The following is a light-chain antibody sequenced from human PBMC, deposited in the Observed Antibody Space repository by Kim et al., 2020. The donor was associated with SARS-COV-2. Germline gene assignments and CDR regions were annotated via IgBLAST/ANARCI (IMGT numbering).Light chain of an antibody. V-gene: IGKV2-28*01. Sequence: DPAPISCSSRQSLLHSNGYNYLDWYLQRPGQSPQLLIYLGSNRASGVPDRFSGSGSGTDFTLKISRVEAEDVGVYYCMQALQTPRTFGQGTKLEI. CDR2: LGS. CDR3: MQALQTPRT. CDR1: QSLLHSNGYNY. J-gene: IGKJ2*01.